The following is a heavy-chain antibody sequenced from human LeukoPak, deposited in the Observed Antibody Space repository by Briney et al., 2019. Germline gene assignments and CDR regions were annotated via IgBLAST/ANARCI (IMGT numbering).Heavy chain of an antibody. CDR3: GRDVRLDY. V-gene: IGHV3-53*01. Sequence: GRSLRLSCAPAGFSVGNYYMSSVRQAPGNGLEWGSIIYISGSTYYPDSGKVRFTISRDNSKNTLYRQIISLRHEDTSVYTCGRDVRLDYWGQGTLVTVSS. CDR2: IYISGST. D-gene: IGHD6-6*01. CDR1: GFSVGNYY. J-gene: IGHJ4*02.